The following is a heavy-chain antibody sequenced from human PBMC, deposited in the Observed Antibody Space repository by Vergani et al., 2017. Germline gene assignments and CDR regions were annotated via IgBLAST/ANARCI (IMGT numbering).Heavy chain of an antibody. Sequence: QVQLVESGGGLVKPGGSLRLSCAASGFTFSDYYMTWIRQAPGKGLEWISYISGSGHTKYYADSVKGRFAISRDNAKNSLYLQMNSLRAEDTAVYYCARSARYSYGYFDYWGQGALVTVSS. CDR1: GFTFSDYY. J-gene: IGHJ4*02. D-gene: IGHD5-18*01. CDR3: ARSARYSYGYFDY. V-gene: IGHV3-11*04. CDR2: ISGSGHTK.